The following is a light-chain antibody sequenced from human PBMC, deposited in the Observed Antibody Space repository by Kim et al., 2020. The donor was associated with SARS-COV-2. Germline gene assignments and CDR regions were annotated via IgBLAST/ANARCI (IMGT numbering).Light chain of an antibody. J-gene: IGLJ2*01. Sequence: SPGQTASITCSGGKLGDKYACWYQQKPGQSPVLVIYQDSKRPSGIPERFSGSNSGNTATLTISGTQAMDEADYYCQAWDSSTGVFGGGTKLTVL. V-gene: IGLV3-1*01. CDR3: QAWDSSTGV. CDR2: QDS. CDR1: KLGDKY.